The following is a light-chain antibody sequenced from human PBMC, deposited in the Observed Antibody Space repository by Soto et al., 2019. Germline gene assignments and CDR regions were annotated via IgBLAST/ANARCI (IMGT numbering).Light chain of an antibody. Sequence: FVLTQSPGTLSLSPGERATLSCRASQTVRNNYLAWYQQKPGQAPRLLIYDASSRATGIPDRFSGGGSGTDFTLTISRLEPEEFAVYYCQQFSSYPLTFGGGPRWRSN. V-gene: IGKV3-20*01. J-gene: IGKJ4*01. CDR1: QTVRNNY. CDR2: DAS. CDR3: QQFSSYPLT.